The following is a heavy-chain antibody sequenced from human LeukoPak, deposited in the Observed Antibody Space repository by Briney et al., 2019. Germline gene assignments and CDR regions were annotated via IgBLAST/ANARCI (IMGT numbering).Heavy chain of an antibody. CDR1: GSTFSSYG. CDR2: IRYDGSNK. J-gene: IGHJ4*02. Sequence: GGSLRLSCAASGSTFSSYGMHWVRQAPGKGLEWVAFIRYDGSNKYYADSVRGRFTISRDNSKNTLLLQMNSLRAEDTAVYYCAKESAPYYDFWSGYYHLDYWGQGTLVTVSS. V-gene: IGHV3-30*02. D-gene: IGHD3-3*01. CDR3: AKESAPYYDFWSGYYHLDY.